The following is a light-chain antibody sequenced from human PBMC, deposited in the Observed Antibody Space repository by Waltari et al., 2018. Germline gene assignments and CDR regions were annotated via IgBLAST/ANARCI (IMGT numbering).Light chain of an antibody. Sequence: QAVVTQEPSLTVSPGGTVTLTCGSSAGAVTSGLYPYWFQQKPGQAPRTLIYDTSNKHSWPPARFSGSLLGGKAALTLSGAQPEDEAEYYCLISYSGVGVFGGGTKLTVL. V-gene: IGLV7-46*01. J-gene: IGLJ3*02. CDR2: DTS. CDR3: LISYSGVGV. CDR1: AGAVTSGLY.